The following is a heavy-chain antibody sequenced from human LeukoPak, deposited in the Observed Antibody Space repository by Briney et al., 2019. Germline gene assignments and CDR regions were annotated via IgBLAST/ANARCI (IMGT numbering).Heavy chain of an antibody. CDR3: ARGISVYHAFDI. V-gene: IGHV3-21*01. CDR2: ISSSSSYI. D-gene: IGHD3-3*01. CDR1: GFTFSSYS. J-gene: IGHJ3*02. Sequence: GGSLRLSCAASGFTFSSYSMNWVRQAPGRGLEWVSSISSSSSYIYYADSVKGRFTISRDNAKNSLYLQMNSLRAEDTAVYCCARGISVYHAFDIWGQGTMVTVSS.